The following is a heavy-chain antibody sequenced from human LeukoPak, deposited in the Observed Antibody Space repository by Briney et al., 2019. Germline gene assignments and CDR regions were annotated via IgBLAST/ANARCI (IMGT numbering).Heavy chain of an antibody. J-gene: IGHJ4*02. CDR3: ARSVDGGNSPFDY. CDR1: GYSISSSNW. CDR2: IYYSGTT. D-gene: IGHD4-23*01. V-gene: IGHV4-28*01. Sequence: SETLSLTCAVSGYSISSSNWWAWIRPPPGKGLEWIGYIYYSGTTHYNPSLKSRVIMSVDTSKNQFSLKLSSVTAVDTAVYYCARSVDGGNSPFDYWGQGTLVTVSS.